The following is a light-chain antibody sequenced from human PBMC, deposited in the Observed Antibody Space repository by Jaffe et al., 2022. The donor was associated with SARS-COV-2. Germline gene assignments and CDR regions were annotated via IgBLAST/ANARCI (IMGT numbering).Light chain of an antibody. Sequence: EIVMTQSPATLSVSPGERATLSCRASQSVSSNLVWYQQKPGQAPRLLIYGASTRATGIPARFSGSGSGTEFTLTIGGLQSEDFAVYYCQQYDNWPRTFGPGTKVDVK. CDR2: GAS. V-gene: IGKV3-15*01. CDR1: QSVSSN. CDR3: QQYDNWPRT. J-gene: IGKJ3*01.